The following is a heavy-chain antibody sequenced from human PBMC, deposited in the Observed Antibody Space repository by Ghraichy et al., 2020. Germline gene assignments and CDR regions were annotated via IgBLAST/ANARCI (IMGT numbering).Heavy chain of an antibody. Sequence: GESLNISCAASGFIFSSYSMNWVRQAPGKGLEWVLYITTTGSATSNADSVKGRFTISRDNSKNSLSLQMDSLRDDDTAVYYCARDRDWAFDYWGQGTLVTVSS. CDR2: ITTTGSAT. J-gene: IGHJ4*02. CDR1: GFIFSSYS. CDR3: ARDRDWAFDY. V-gene: IGHV3-48*02. D-gene: IGHD3/OR15-3a*01.